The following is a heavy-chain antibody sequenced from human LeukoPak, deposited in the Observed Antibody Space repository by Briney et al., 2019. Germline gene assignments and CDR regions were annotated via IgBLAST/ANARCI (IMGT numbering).Heavy chain of an antibody. J-gene: IGHJ6*03. CDR1: GFTFSSYA. D-gene: IGHD5-18*01. V-gene: IGHV3-23*01. CDR2: ISGSGDTT. CDR3: AKGGYTYGTTLGDYYYYYVDV. Sequence: PGGSLRLSCAASGFTFSSYAMSSVRQAPGKGLEWVSAISGSGDTTYYADSVKGRVTISSDNSKKSLYLQMNSLRAEDTAIYYCAKGGYTYGTTLGDYYYYYVDVWGKGTTVTVSS.